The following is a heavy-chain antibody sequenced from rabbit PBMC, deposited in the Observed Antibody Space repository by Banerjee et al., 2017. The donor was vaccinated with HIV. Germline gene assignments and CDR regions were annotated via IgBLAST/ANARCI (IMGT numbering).Heavy chain of an antibody. Sequence: QEQLEESGGDLVKPEGSLTLTCTASGFTLSSYGVSWVRQAPGKGLEWIGYIDPVFGSTYYASWVNGRFTISSHNAQNTLYLQLNSLTDVDTATYFCARAGYVGFGYDLWGPGTLVTDS. V-gene: IGHV1S47*01. CDR2: IDPVFGST. CDR1: GFTLSSYG. CDR3: ARAGYVGFGYDL. J-gene: IGHJ4*01. D-gene: IGHD6-1*01.